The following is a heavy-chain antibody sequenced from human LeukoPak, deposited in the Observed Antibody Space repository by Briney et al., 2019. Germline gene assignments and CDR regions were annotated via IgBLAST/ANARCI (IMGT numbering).Heavy chain of an antibody. J-gene: IGHJ6*03. Sequence: GASVKVSCKASGYTFTSYGISWVRQVPGQGLEWMGWISAYNGNTNYAQKLQGRVTMTTDTSTSTAYMELRSLRSDDTAVYYCARDGLVEPSSPNPRGLNLKGDYYYYYYMDVWGKGTTVTVSS. D-gene: IGHD6-13*01. V-gene: IGHV1-18*01. CDR1: GYTFTSYG. CDR3: ARDGLVEPSSPNPRGLNLKGDYYYYYYMDV. CDR2: ISAYNGNT.